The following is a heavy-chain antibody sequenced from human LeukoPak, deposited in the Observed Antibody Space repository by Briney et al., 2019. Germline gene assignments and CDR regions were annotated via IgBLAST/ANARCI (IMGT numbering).Heavy chain of an antibody. Sequence: SETLSLTCTVSGGSISSYYWSWIRQPPRKGLEWIGYIYYSGSTNYNPSLNSRVTISVDTSKNQFSLKLSSVTAADTAVYYCARDALDGYNGYWGQGTLVTVSS. V-gene: IGHV4-59*01. CDR3: ARDALDGYNGY. CDR2: IYYSGST. J-gene: IGHJ4*02. CDR1: GGSISSYY. D-gene: IGHD5-24*01.